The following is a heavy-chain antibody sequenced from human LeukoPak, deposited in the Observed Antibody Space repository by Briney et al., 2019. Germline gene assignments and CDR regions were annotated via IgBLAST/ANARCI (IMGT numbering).Heavy chain of an antibody. CDR2: ISGSGGST. Sequence: GGSLRLSCAASGLTFSSYAMSWVRQAPGKGLEWVSAISGSGGSTYYADSVKGRFTISRDNSKNTLYLQMNSLRAEDTAVYYCAKHIQRWLQSFDYWGQGTLVTVSS. J-gene: IGHJ4*02. CDR1: GLTFSSYA. D-gene: IGHD5-24*01. V-gene: IGHV3-23*01. CDR3: AKHIQRWLQSFDY.